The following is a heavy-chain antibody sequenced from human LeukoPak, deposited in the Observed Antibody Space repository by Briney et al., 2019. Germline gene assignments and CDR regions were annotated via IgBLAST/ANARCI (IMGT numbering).Heavy chain of an antibody. CDR1: ENTFISYD. J-gene: IGHJ4*02. D-gene: IGHD6-13*01. Sequence: ASVKVSCKASENTFISYDINWVRQATGQGLEWMGWMNPNSGDTGYAQKFQGRVTMTRNTSISTAYMKLSSLRSEDTAVYYCAGGPFFEIAAAGFDSWGQGTSVTVSS. CDR2: MNPNSGDT. V-gene: IGHV1-8*01. CDR3: AGGPFFEIAAAGFDS.